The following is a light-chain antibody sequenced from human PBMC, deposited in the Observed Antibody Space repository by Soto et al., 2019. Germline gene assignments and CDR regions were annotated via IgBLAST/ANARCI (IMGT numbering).Light chain of an antibody. CDR1: QSITSD. Sequence: EIVMTQSPATLSVPPGERATLSCRASQSITSDLAWYQQKPGQAPRLLIYDASTRAADIPARFSGSGSGTEFTLTISSLRSEDFAVYYCQQYSDWLTFGQGTKLDIK. CDR3: QQYSDWLT. V-gene: IGKV3-15*01. J-gene: IGKJ2*01. CDR2: DAS.